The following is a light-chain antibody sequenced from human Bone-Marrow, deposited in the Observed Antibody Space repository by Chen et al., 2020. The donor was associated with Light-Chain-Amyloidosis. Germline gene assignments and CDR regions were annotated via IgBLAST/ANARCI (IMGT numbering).Light chain of an antibody. V-gene: IGKV3-15*01. Sequence: EIVMTQSPATLSVSPGERATLSCRASQSVSSNLAWYQQKPGQAPRLLIYGASTRAIGIPARFSGSGSGTEFTLTISSLKSEDFAVYYCQQYNNWPRTFGQGTKVEIK. CDR1: QSVSSN. CDR3: QQYNNWPRT. J-gene: IGKJ1*01. CDR2: GAS.